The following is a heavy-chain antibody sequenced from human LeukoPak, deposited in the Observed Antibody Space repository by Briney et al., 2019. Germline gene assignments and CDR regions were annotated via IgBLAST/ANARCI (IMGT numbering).Heavy chain of an antibody. CDR1: GGSISSYY. CDR2: IYYSGST. Sequence: SETLSLTCTVSGGSISSYYWSWIRQPPGKGLEWIGYIYYSGSTNCNPSLKSRVTISVDTSKNQFSLKLSSVTAADTAVYYCAREAGVEYSSSLGWFDPWGQGTLVTVSS. CDR3: AREAGVEYSSSLGWFDP. J-gene: IGHJ5*02. V-gene: IGHV4-59*01. D-gene: IGHD6-6*01.